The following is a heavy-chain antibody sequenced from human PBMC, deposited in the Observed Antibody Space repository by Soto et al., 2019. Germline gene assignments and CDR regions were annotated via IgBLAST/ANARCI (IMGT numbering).Heavy chain of an antibody. CDR3: ARSLGYCSGGSCYSHYYYYYMDV. CDR1: GGSFSGYY. J-gene: IGHJ6*03. CDR2: INHSGST. D-gene: IGHD2-15*01. Sequence: SETLSLTCAVYGGSFSGYYWSWIRQPPGKGLEWIGEINHSGSTNYNPSLKSRVTISVDTSKNQFSLKLSSVAAADTAVYYCARSLGYCSGGSCYSHYYYYYMDVWGKGNTVTVS. V-gene: IGHV4-34*01.